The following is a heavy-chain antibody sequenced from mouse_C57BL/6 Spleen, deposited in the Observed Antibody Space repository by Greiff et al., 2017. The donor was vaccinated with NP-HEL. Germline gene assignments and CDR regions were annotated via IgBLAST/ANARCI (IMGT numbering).Heavy chain of an antibody. CDR3: ANRYFDY. V-gene: IGHV5-17*01. D-gene: IGHD2-14*01. J-gene: IGHJ2*01. CDR1: GFTFSDYG. CDR2: ISSGSSTI. Sequence: EVQLVESGGGLVKPGGSLKVSCAASGFTFSDYGMHWVRQAPEKGLEWVAYISSGSSTIYYADTVKGRFTISRDNVKNTLYLQMTSLRSEDTAMYYCANRYFDYWGQGTTLTVSS.